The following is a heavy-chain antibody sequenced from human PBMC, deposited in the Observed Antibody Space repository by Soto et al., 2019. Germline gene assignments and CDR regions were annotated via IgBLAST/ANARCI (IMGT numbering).Heavy chain of an antibody. J-gene: IGHJ4*02. D-gene: IGHD3-22*01. CDR3: ARALGYYSDSSGYFVFDY. CDR2: IKQDGSEK. Sequence: PGGSLRLSCAASGFTFSSYWMSWVRQAPGKGLEWVANIKQDGSEKYYVDSVKGRFTISRDNAKNSLYLQMNSLRAEDTAVYYCARALGYYSDSSGYFVFDYWGQGTLVTVSS. V-gene: IGHV3-7*01. CDR1: GFTFSSYW.